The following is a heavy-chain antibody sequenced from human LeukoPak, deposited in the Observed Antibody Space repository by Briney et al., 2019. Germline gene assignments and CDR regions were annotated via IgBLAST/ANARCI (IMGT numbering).Heavy chain of an antibody. D-gene: IGHD2-8*01. V-gene: IGHV3-23*01. Sequence: GGSLRLSCAVSGLTFSSHAMSWVRQAPGKGLEWVSAISGNGGNTYYADSVKGRFTISRDNSKDTLYLQMNSLRVEDTAVYYCANNERHWGQGTLVTVSS. CDR2: ISGNGGNT. CDR1: GLTFSSHA. CDR3: ANNERH. J-gene: IGHJ1*01.